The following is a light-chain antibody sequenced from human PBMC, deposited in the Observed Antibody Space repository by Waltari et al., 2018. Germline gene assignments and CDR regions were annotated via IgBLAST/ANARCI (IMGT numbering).Light chain of an antibody. J-gene: IGLJ2*01. Sequence: QSALTQPPSASGSPGQSVTISCTGTSSDVGRYNYVSWYQQHPGKAPKLLVYEVSKRPSGVPDRFSGSKSGNTASLTGSGLQAEDEADYYCSSYAGSNNLVFGGGTKLTVL. CDR3: SSYAGSNNLV. CDR2: EVS. V-gene: IGLV2-8*01. CDR1: SSDVGRYNY.